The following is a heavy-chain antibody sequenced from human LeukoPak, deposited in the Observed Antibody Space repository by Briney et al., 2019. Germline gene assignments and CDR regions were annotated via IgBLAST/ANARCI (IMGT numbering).Heavy chain of an antibody. Sequence: SETLSLTCTVSGGSISNYYWSWIRQSPGKGLEWIGYIYYSGGTNYNPSLKSRVTISVDTSKNQFSLTLSSVTAADTAVYYCASSPSKYCGGDCYPRWGQGTLVTVSS. CDR1: GGSISNYY. J-gene: IGHJ4*02. CDR3: ASSPSKYCGGDCYPR. D-gene: IGHD2-21*02. CDR2: IYYSGGT. V-gene: IGHV4-59*01.